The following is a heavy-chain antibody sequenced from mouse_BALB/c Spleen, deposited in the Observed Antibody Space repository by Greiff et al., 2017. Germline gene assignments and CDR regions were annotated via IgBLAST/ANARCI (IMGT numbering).Heavy chain of an antibody. CDR2: ISYSGST. V-gene: IGHV3-2*02. CDR3: AREKFITTATFDY. CDR1: GYSITSDYA. J-gene: IGHJ2*01. D-gene: IGHD1-2*01. Sequence: EVKLMESGPGLVKPSQSLSLTCTVTGYSITSDYAWNWIRQFPGNKLEWMGYISYSGSTSYNPSLKSRISITRDTSKNQFFLQLNSVTTEDTATYYCAREKFITTATFDYWGQGTTLTVSS.